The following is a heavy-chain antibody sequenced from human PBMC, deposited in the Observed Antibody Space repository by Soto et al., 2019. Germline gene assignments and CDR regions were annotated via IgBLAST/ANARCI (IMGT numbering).Heavy chain of an antibody. V-gene: IGHV4-59*01. CDR1: GGSISSNY. D-gene: IGHD6-13*01. Sequence: SETLSLTCTVPGGSISSNYWTWIRQPPGKGLEWIGYVYNSGSTNYNPSLTSRVTISEDTSKSQFSLKVNSMTAADTAVYYCARYRREAVAGYTLDNWGQGILVTVSS. CDR3: ARYRREAVAGYTLDN. CDR2: VYNSGST. J-gene: IGHJ4*02.